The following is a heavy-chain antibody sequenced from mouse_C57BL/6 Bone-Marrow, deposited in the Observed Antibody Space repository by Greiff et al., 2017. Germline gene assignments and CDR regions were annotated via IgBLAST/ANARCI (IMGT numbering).Heavy chain of an antibody. J-gene: IGHJ1*03. V-gene: IGHV14-3*01. CDR1: GFNIKYTY. D-gene: IGHD2-3*01. CDR2: IDPANGNT. CDR3: ARRWLLPYWYFDV. Sequence: VQLQQSVAELVRPGASVKLSCTASGFNIKYTYMHWVKQRPEQGLEWIGRIDPANGNTKYAPKFQGKATITADTSSNTAYLQLSSLTSEDTAIYYCARRWLLPYWYFDVWGTGTTVTVSS.